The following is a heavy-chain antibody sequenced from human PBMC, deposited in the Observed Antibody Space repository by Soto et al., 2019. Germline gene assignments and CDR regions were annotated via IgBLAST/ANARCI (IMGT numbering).Heavy chain of an antibody. J-gene: IGHJ5*02. V-gene: IGHV1-69*02. D-gene: IGHD2-15*01. CDR1: GGTFSSYT. Sequence: GASVKVSCKASGGTFSSYTISWVRQAPGQGLEWMGRIIPILGIANYAQKFQGRATITADKSTSTAYMELSSLRSEDTAVYYCARLHLGYCSGGSCYWFDPWGQGTLVTVSS. CDR2: IIPILGIA. CDR3: ARLHLGYCSGGSCYWFDP.